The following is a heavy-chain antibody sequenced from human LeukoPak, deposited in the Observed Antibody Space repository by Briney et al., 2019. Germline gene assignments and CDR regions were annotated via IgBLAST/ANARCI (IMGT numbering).Heavy chain of an antibody. CDR1: GFTFSDYG. D-gene: IGHD4-17*01. CDR2: IRYDGGDE. J-gene: IGHJ4*02. Sequence: GGSLRLSCAAPGFTFSDYGMHWVRQAPGKGLEWVAFIRYDGGDEKYADSVKGRFTVSRDNSKNTLYLQMNSLRVEDTAVYYCAKYRHGAYGSFFDYWDQGTLVTVSS. V-gene: IGHV3-30*02. CDR3: AKYRHGAYGSFFDY.